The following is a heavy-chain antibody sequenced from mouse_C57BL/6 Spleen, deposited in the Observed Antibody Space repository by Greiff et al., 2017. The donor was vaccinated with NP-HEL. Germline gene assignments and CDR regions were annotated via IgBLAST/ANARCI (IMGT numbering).Heavy chain of an antibody. CDR3: ARVYGSSYGSAMDY. D-gene: IGHD1-1*01. CDR1: GYSFTSYY. J-gene: IGHJ4*01. V-gene: IGHV1-66*01. CDR2: IYPGSGNT. Sequence: QVQLQQSGPELVKPGASVKISCKASGYSFTSYYIHWVKQRPGQGLEWIGWIYPGSGNTKYNEKFKGKATLTADTSSSTAYMQLSSLTSEDSAVYYCARVYGSSYGSAMDYWGQGTSVTVSS.